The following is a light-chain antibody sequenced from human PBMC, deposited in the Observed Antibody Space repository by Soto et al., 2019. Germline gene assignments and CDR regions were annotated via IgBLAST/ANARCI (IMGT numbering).Light chain of an antibody. J-gene: IGKJ1*01. V-gene: IGKV2-28*01. CDR2: LGS. Sequence: DIVMIQSRLSLPVTPGGPASISCRSSQSLLHSNGYNYLDWDLQKPGQSPQLLIYLGSNRATGIPDRFSGSGSGTEFTLTISSLQSEYFAVYYCQQYHNWPRTFGQGTKVDIK. CDR3: QQYHNWPRT. CDR1: QSLLHSNGYNY.